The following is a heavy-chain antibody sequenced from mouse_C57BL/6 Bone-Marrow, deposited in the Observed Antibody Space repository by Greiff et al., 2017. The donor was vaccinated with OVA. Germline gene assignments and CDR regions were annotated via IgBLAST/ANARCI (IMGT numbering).Heavy chain of an antibody. D-gene: IGHD1-1*01. V-gene: IGHV14-4*01. Sequence: DVKLQESGAELVRPGASVKLSCTASGFNIKDDYMHWVKQRPEQGLEWIGWIDPENGDTEYASKFQGKATITADTSSNTAYLQLSSLTSEDTAVYYCTSFITTREYYFDYWGQGTTLTVSS. CDR2: IDPENGDT. CDR1: GFNIKDDY. J-gene: IGHJ2*01. CDR3: TSFITTREYYFDY.